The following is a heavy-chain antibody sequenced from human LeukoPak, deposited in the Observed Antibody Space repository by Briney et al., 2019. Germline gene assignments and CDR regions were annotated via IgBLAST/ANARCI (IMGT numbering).Heavy chain of an antibody. CDR1: GFTFTSHW. CDR2: MNLDGSEK. CDR3: AIDATYCTTGGCYTRVDY. V-gene: IGHV3-7*01. Sequence: GGSLRLSCAASGFTFTSHWMSWVRQAQGKGLEWVARMNLDGSEKYYVDSVKGRFTISRDNAKTSLYLEMNSLRAEDTAVYYCAIDATYCTTGGCYTRVDYWGQGALATVSS. J-gene: IGHJ4*02. D-gene: IGHD2-8*01.